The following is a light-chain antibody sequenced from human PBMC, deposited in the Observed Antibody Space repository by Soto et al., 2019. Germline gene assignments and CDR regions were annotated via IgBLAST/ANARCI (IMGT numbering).Light chain of an antibody. Sequence: EIVLTQSPATLSLSPGERATLSCRASQSVSSYLAWYQQKPGQAPRLLIYDASNRATGIPARFSGSGSGTDVTLTLISLEPEDFAVYYCQQRITWLPFCGATKVEIK. V-gene: IGKV3-11*01. CDR1: QSVSSY. CDR3: QQRITWLP. J-gene: IGKJ4*01. CDR2: DAS.